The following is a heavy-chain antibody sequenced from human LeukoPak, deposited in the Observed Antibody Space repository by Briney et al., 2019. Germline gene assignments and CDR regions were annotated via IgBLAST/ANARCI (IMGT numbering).Heavy chain of an antibody. CDR3: ARQGYGSGSYYMDY. CDR2: INHSGST. D-gene: IGHD3-10*01. Sequence: SETLSLTCAVYGGSFSGYYWSWIRQPPGKGLEWIGEINHSGSTNYNASLKSRVTISVDTSKNQFSLKLSSVTAADTAVYYCARQGYGSGSYYMDYWGQGTLVTVSS. CDR1: GGSFSGYY. V-gene: IGHV4-34*01. J-gene: IGHJ4*02.